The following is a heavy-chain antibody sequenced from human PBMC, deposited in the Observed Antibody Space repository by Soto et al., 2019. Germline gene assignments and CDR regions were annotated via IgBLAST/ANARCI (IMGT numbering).Heavy chain of an antibody. J-gene: IGHJ6*02. CDR2: IWYDGSNK. CDR3: ARADSSGASYYYGMDV. V-gene: IGHV3-33*01. Sequence: PGGSLRLSCAASGFTFSSYGMHWVRQAPGKGLEWVAVIWYDGSNKYYADSVKGRFTISRDNSKNTLYLQMNSLRAEDTAVYYCARADSSGASYYYGMDVWGQGTTVTVSS. CDR1: GFTFSSYG. D-gene: IGHD3-22*01.